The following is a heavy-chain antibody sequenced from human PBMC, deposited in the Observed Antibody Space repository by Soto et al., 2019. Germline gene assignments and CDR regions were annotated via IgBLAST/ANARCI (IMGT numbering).Heavy chain of an antibody. CDR2: ISGSGGIT. V-gene: IGHV3-23*01. CDR1: GFTFSNYA. Sequence: EVQLLESGGGLVRPGGSLRLSCAASGFTFSNYAMSWVRQAPGKGLEWVSSISGSGGITYIADSVKGRFTISRDNSKNTLYLQMNSLRAEDTAVYYCAKGYYDFWSGYISCGQGTLVTVSS. CDR3: AKGYYDFWSGYIS. J-gene: IGHJ4*02. D-gene: IGHD3-3*01.